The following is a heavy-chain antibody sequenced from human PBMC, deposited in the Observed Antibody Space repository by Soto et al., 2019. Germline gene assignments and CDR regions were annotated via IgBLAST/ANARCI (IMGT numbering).Heavy chain of an antibody. CDR3: TTDSTQTFCDGGPCYSVQTNIHDS. V-gene: IGHV3-15*01. CDR2: IKSKIAGGTT. J-gene: IGHJ4*02. CDR1: GFTFSNGW. D-gene: IGHD2-15*01. Sequence: EVQLVESGGGLVKPGGSLRLSCAASGFTFSNGWMSWVRQAPGKGLEWGGRIKSKIAGGTTDYSAPVKGRFIISWDDSKDMLYLQMNSLITEDTAVYYCTTDSTQTFCDGGPCYSVQTNIHDSWGQGTLVTVSS.